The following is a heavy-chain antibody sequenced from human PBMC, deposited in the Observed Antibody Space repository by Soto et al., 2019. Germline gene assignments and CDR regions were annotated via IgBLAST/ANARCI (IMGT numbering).Heavy chain of an antibody. CDR3: ARHRVPSVYDPIPGCFDS. CDR1: GGSISSSSSY. J-gene: IGHJ4*02. V-gene: IGHV4-39*01. D-gene: IGHD5-12*01. CDR2: MSYSGST. Sequence: QLQLQESGPGLVKPSETLSLTCTVSGGSISSSSSYWGWIRQPPGKGLEWIGSMSYSGSTYNNPSLQSRVTLSVDTSQSRISLKLTSVTAADTAVYYCARHRVPSVYDPIPGCFDSWGQGILVTASS.